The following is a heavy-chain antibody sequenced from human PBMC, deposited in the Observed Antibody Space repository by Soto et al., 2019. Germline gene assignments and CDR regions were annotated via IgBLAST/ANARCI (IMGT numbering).Heavy chain of an antibody. Sequence: GGSLRLSCAASGFTFSSYWMSWVRQAPGKGLEWVANINQDGSEKYYVDSVKGRFTISRDNAKNSLYLQMNSLRAEDTAVYYCARDQAGPIYYYYGMDVWGQGTTVTVSS. CDR2: INQDGSEK. CDR1: GFTFSSYW. D-gene: IGHD2-21*01. CDR3: ARDQAGPIYYYYGMDV. J-gene: IGHJ6*02. V-gene: IGHV3-7*05.